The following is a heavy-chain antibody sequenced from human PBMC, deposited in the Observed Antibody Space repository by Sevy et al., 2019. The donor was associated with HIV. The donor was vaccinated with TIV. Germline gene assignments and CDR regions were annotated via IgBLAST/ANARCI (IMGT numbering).Heavy chain of an antibody. CDR3: ARKYDSRGYFDY. J-gene: IGHJ4*02. CDR2: ISGSGGSGDKT. V-gene: IGHV3-23*01. D-gene: IGHD3-22*01. Sequence: GGSLRLSCAASGFTFSNYALNWVRQAPGKGLEWVSGISGSGGSGDKTNYADFVKGRFTISRDDSKNSLYLQLNSLRAEDTAIYYCARKYDSRGYFDYWGQGTLVTVSS. CDR1: GFTFSNYA.